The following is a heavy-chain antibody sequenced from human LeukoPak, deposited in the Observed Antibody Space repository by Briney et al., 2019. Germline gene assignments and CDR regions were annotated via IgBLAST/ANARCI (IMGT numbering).Heavy chain of an antibody. D-gene: IGHD3-9*01. V-gene: IGHV3-23*01. CDR2: ISGSGGST. J-gene: IGHJ6*03. Sequence: GGSLRLSCAASGFTFSRYWMSWVRQAPGKGLEWVSAISGSGGSTYYADSVKGRFTISRDNSKNTLYLQMNSLRAEDTAVYYCAKDGGEYYDILTGYYPRLYYMDVWGKGTTVTISS. CDR3: AKDGGEYYDILTGYYPRLYYMDV. CDR1: GFTFSRYW.